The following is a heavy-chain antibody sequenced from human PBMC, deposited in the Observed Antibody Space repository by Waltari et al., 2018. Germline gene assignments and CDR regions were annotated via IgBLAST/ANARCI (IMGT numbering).Heavy chain of an antibody. CDR3: AKSRGFEY. D-gene: IGHD2-2*01. V-gene: IGHV3-7*01. J-gene: IGHJ4*02. CDR2: INYDGIQK. CDR1: GYTFSRYW. Sequence: DVQLVESGGGLVQPGGYLRFSCGASGYTFSRYWMRWVRQTPGKGLQWVSNINYDGIQKYYVDSVKGRFTISRDNAKNSVYLQMNSLRVEDTAVYYCAKSRGFEYWGQGALITVSS.